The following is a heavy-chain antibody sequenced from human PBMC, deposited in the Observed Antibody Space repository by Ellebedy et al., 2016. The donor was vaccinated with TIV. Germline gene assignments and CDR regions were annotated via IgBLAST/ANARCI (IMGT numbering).Heavy chain of an antibody. CDR2: INPSGGST. CDR1: GYTFTSYY. CDR3: ARVSGSAPDHETFDY. Sequence: ASVKVSXXASGYTFTSYYMHWVRQAPGQGLEWMGIINPSGGSTSYAQKFQGRVTMTRDTSTSTVYMELSSLRSEDTAVYYCARVSGSAPDHETFDYWGQGTLVTVSS. J-gene: IGHJ4*02. D-gene: IGHD1-26*01. V-gene: IGHV1-46*01.